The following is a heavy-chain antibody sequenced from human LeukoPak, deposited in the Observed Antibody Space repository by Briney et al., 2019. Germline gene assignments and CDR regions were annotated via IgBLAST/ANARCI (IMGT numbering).Heavy chain of an antibody. CDR1: GFTFSSYT. D-gene: IGHD1-7*01. J-gene: IGHJ4*02. V-gene: IGHV3-23*01. CDR3: ARKAQYNGHYPLDY. CDR2: TSDRGDYT. Sequence: GGSLRLSCAASGFTFSSYTMSWVRQAPGKGLEWVSGTSDRGDYTYYADSVKGRFTISRDSSKNTLFLQMNSLRAEDTALYFCARKAQYNGHYPLDYWGQGTLVTVSS.